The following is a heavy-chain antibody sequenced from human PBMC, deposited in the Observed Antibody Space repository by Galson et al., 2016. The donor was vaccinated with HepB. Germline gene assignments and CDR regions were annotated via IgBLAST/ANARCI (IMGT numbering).Heavy chain of an antibody. CDR3: ASGSGRYYGAFAI. J-gene: IGHJ3*02. V-gene: IGHV1-69*13. CDR1: GYTLATYG. Sequence: SVKVSCKASGYTLATYGISWVRQAPGPGLEWLGGIIPVFETANYAQNLQGRVTITADESTSTVYMELSSLTSEDTAVYYCASGSGRYYGAFAIWGQGTMVTVSS. CDR2: IIPVFETA. D-gene: IGHD1-26*01.